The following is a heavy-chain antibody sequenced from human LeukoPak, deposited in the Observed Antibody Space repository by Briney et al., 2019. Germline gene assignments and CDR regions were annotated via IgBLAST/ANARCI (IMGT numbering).Heavy chain of an antibody. CDR2: IRGDGVGT. D-gene: IGHD5-24*01. CDR3: AKSRDGFNLLDL. CDR1: GFTFSSYV. Sequence: GGFLRLSCAASGFTFSSYVMSWVRQAPGKGLEWVSGIRGDGVGTYNAGSVKGRFTISRDNSKNTLYLEMNSLRVEDTALYYCAKSRDGFNLLDLWGQGTLVTVSS. V-gene: IGHV3-23*01. J-gene: IGHJ5*02.